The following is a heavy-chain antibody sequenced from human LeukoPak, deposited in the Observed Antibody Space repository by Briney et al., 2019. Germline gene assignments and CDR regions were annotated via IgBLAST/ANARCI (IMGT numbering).Heavy chain of an antibody. Sequence: GGSLRLSCAASGFTFSSYEMNWVRQAPGKGLEWVSYISSSGSTIYYADSVKGRFTISRDNSKNTLYLQMNSLRAEDTAVYYCAREKEAAAGQTYYFDYWGQGTLVTVSS. V-gene: IGHV3-48*03. CDR3: AREKEAAAGQTYYFDY. CDR1: GFTFSSYE. D-gene: IGHD6-13*01. CDR2: ISSSGSTI. J-gene: IGHJ4*02.